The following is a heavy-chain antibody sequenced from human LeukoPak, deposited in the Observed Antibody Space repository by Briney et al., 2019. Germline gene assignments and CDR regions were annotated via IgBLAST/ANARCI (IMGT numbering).Heavy chain of an antibody. J-gene: IGHJ4*02. D-gene: IGHD3-16*01. Sequence: GGSLRLSCAASGFTFSSYSMNWVRQAPGKGLEWVSSISSSSSYIYYADSVKGRCTISRDNAKNSLYLQMNSLRAEDTAGYYCARDGSSSWYDYVWGSYSVDYWGQGTLVTVSS. CDR2: ISSSSSYI. V-gene: IGHV3-21*01. CDR3: ARDGSSSWYDYVWGSYSVDY. CDR1: GFTFSSYS.